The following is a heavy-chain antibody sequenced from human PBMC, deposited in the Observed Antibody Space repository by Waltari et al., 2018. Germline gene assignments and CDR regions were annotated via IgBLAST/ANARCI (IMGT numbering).Heavy chain of an antibody. CDR3: AYDRDDAYDI. CDR2: INPRGGT. CDR1: GNTFTTYY. D-gene: IGHD3-22*01. Sequence: QVRLEQSGAEVKEPGASVKVSCKASGNTFTTYYIHWVRQAPGQGLEWMGIINPRGGTSFAQKFQGRLTMTRDTSTSTVYMELTSLRSEDTAIYYCAYDRDDAYDIWGQGTMVSVSS. V-gene: IGHV1-46*03. J-gene: IGHJ3*02.